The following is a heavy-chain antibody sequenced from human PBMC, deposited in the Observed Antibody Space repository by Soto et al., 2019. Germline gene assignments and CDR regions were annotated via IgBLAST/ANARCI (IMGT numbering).Heavy chain of an antibody. CDR3: ARGISGGYSDWCDP. V-gene: IGHV1-18*04. J-gene: IGHJ5*02. CDR2: INVDNGET. D-gene: IGHD1-26*01. CDR1: GYNFMRYG. Sequence: VQLVQSGAEVKKPGASVKVSCKASGYNFMRYGFTWVRQAPGQGLEWMGWINVDNGETKYTQKIQCRVTMTTDTSTSTVYMELRSLTSDDTAVYYCARGISGGYSDWCDPRGHGTVVTVSS.